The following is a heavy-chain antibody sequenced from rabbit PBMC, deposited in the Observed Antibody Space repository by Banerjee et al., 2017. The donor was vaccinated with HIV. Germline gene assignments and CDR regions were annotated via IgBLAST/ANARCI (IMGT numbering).Heavy chain of an antibody. V-gene: IGHV1S45*01. CDR3: ARRDYGTSTYYDL. Sequence: QEQLEESGGDLVKPGASLTLTCTASGFSFSSGYDMCWVRQAPGKGLEWIACIYSGSSGSTYYASWAKGRFTVSKTSSTTVTLQMTSLTAADTAAYFCARRDYGTSTYYDLWGQGTLVTVS. CDR1: GFSFSSGYD. J-gene: IGHJ4*01. D-gene: IGHD8-1*01. CDR2: IYSGSSGST.